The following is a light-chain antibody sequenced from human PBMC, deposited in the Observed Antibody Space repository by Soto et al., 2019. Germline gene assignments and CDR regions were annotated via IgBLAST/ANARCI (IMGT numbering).Light chain of an antibody. CDR3: QQYDNLPLT. V-gene: IGKV1-33*01. CDR2: DAS. J-gene: IGKJ4*01. Sequence: DIQLTQSPSFLSASVGDRVTVTCRASQGINSYLAWYQQKPGKAPKVLIYDASNLKTGVPPRFSGSGSGTDFTFTISSLQPEDIATYYCQQYDNLPLTFGGGTKVDIK. CDR1: QGINSY.